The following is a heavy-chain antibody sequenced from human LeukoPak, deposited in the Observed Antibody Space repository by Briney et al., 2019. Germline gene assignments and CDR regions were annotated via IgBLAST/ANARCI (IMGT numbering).Heavy chain of an antibody. V-gene: IGHV3-48*01. D-gene: IGHD3-3*01. CDR1: GFTFSSYS. CDR2: ISATGGST. CDR3: ARSFPFLEWLLPDY. Sequence: GGSLRLSCAASGFTFSSYSMNWVRQAPGKGLEWVSGISATGGSTYHADSVKGRFTISRDNSKNSLYLQMNSLRAEDTAVYYCARSFPFLEWLLPDYWGQGTLVTVSS. J-gene: IGHJ4*02.